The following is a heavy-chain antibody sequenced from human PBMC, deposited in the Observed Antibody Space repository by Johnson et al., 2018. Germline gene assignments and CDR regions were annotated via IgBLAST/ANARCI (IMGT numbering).Heavy chain of an antibody. J-gene: IGHJ3*02. V-gene: IGHV3-30*18. Sequence: QVQLVQSGGGVVQPGRSLRLSCGASGFTFNNFGMHWVRQAPGKGLEWVADISYDGRNKNYADSVKCRFAISRDNSKNTLYVQMDSLRAEDTAVYYCAKDRAVRYSSRGRDAFDIWGPGKMVTVSS. CDR2: ISYDGRNK. CDR1: GFTFNNFG. D-gene: IGHD6-13*01. CDR3: AKDRAVRYSSRGRDAFDI.